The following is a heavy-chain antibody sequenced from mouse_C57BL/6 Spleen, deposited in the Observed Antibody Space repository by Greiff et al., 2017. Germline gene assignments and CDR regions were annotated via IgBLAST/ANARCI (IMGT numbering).Heavy chain of an antibody. CDR3: ARWGDYYAEDWYFDV. CDR1: GYTFTSYW. V-gene: IGHV1-72*01. Sequence: VQLQQPGAELVKPGASVKLSCKASGYTFTSYWMHWVKQRPGRGLEWIGRIDPYSGGTKYNEKFKSKATLTVDKPSSTAYMQLSSLTSEESAVYYCARWGDYYAEDWYFDVWGTGTTVTVSS. CDR2: IDPYSGGT. D-gene: IGHD1-1*01. J-gene: IGHJ1*03.